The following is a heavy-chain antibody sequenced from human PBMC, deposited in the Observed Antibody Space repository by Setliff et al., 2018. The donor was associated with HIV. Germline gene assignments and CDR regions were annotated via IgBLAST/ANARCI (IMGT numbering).Heavy chain of an antibody. V-gene: IGHV1-2*02. Sequence: ASVKVSCKASGYTFAGYYMHWVRQAPGQGLEWMGWINPNSGGTNYAQKFHGRVTMTRDKSISTAYMEVSRLRSEDTAVYYCARGRRPITMIVVVTLDPWGQGTLVTVSS. CDR1: GYTFAGYY. CDR2: INPNSGGT. CDR3: ARGRRPITMIVVVTLDP. D-gene: IGHD3-22*01. J-gene: IGHJ5*02.